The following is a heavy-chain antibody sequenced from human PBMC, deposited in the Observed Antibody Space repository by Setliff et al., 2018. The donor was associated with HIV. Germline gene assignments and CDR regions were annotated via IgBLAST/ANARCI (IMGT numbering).Heavy chain of an antibody. CDR2: ISSSSSYI. Sequence: PGGSLRLSCAASGFTFSSYSMNWVRQAPGKGLEWVSSISSSSSYIYYADSVKGRFTISRDNAKNSLYLQMNSLRAEDTAVYYCARDRDQGYSSGWPRDWGQGTLVTVSS. CDR1: GFTFSSYS. V-gene: IGHV3-21*01. J-gene: IGHJ4*02. D-gene: IGHD6-19*01. CDR3: ARDRDQGYSSGWPRD.